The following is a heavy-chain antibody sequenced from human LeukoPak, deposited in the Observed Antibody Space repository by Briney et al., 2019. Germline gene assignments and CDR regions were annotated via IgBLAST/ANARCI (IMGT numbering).Heavy chain of an antibody. D-gene: IGHD2/OR15-2a*01. CDR1: GFSFMNAW. V-gene: IGHV3-15*01. Sequence: PGGSLRLSCAASGFSFMNAWMIWVRQAPGKGLEWVGRIKSNAEGGTPDYAAPARGRFTISRDDSKNTLYLQMNSLKTEDTAVYYCTTFYHEYSPYWGRGTLVTVSS. CDR2: IKSNAEGGTP. CDR3: TTFYHEYSPY. J-gene: IGHJ4*02.